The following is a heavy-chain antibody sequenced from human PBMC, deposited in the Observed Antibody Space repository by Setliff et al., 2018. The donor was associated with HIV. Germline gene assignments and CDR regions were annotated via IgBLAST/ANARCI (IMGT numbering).Heavy chain of an antibody. CDR2: IYSGGST. J-gene: IGHJ4*02. CDR3: ARGLWKRGGDGYNLHY. CDR1: GFTVSSNY. V-gene: IGHV3-66*01. Sequence: PGGSLRLSCAASGFTVSSNYMSWVRQAPGKGLEWVSVIYSGGSTYYADSVKGRFTISRDNSKNTLYLQMNSLRAEDTAVYYCARGLWKRGGDGYNLHYWGQGTLVTVSS. D-gene: IGHD2-21*01.